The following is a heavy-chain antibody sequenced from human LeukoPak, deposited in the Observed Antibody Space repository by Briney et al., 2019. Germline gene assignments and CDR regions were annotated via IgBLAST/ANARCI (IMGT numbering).Heavy chain of an antibody. V-gene: IGHV3-23*01. D-gene: IGHD6-13*01. CDR2: ISGSGGST. CDR1: GFTFSSYA. CDR3: AKGNSGSRYRSCDY. J-gene: IGHJ4*02. Sequence: GGSLRLSCAASGFTFSSYAMSWVRQAPGKGLEWVSVISGSGGSTYYADSVKGRFTISTDNSNNTLYLQMNSLRSEDTAVYYCAKGNSGSRYRSCDYRGQGTLVTVSS.